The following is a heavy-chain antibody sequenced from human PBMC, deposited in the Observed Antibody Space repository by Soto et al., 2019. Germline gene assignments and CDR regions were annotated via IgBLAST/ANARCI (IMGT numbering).Heavy chain of an antibody. J-gene: IGHJ6*02. CDR2: IWYDGSNT. D-gene: IGHD2-21*02. V-gene: IGHV3-33*01. Sequence: QVQLVQSGAEVKKPGSSVKVSCKASGGTFSSYAISWVRQAPGQGLEWVAVIWYDGSNTYYADSVKGRFTISRDNSKNTLYLQMNSLRAEDTAIYYCARDYCGGDCSSMDVWGQGTTVTVSS. CDR1: GGTFSSYA. CDR3: ARDYCGGDCSSMDV.